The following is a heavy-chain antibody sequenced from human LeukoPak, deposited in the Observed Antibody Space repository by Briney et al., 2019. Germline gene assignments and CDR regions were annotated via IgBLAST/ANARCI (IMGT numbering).Heavy chain of an antibody. CDR1: GYTFTGHH. CDR2: IYPSSGGT. Sequence: ASVKVSCKTSGYTFTGHHIHWVRQAPAQGLEWTGWIYPSSGGTQYGQKFKGRVTMTRDTSVSTAYMELTRLQFDDTAVYYCVGVTYSSYDDFDYWGQGTLVTVSS. CDR3: VGVTYSSYDDFDY. V-gene: IGHV1-2*02. D-gene: IGHD3-16*01. J-gene: IGHJ4*02.